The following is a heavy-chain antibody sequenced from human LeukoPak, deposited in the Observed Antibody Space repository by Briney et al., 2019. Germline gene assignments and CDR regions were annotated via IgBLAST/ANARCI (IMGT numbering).Heavy chain of an antibody. CDR2: IYYTGST. CDR1: GGSISSTGYY. CDR3: ATGRITMIVVRGMDV. V-gene: IGHV4-39*01. Sequence: SETLSLTCAVSGGSISSTGYYWGWIRQPPGKGLEWIGSIYYTGSTYYNPSLKSRVTISVDTSKNQFSLKLSSVTAADTAVYYCATGRITMIVVRGMDVWGQGTTVTVSS. D-gene: IGHD3-22*01. J-gene: IGHJ6*02.